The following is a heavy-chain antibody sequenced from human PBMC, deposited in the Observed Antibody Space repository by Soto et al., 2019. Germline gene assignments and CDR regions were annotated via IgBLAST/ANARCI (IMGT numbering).Heavy chain of an antibody. Sequence: GGSLRLSCAASGFTFSNAWMNWVRQAPGKGQERVGRIKSKTDGGTTDYAAPVKGRFTISRDDSKNTLYLQMNSLKTEDTAVYYCTTGAIRYYDILTGYQYFQHWGQGTLVTVSS. CDR2: IKSKTDGGTT. CDR3: TTGAIRYYDILTGYQYFQH. J-gene: IGHJ1*01. D-gene: IGHD3-9*01. CDR1: GFTFSNAW. V-gene: IGHV3-15*07.